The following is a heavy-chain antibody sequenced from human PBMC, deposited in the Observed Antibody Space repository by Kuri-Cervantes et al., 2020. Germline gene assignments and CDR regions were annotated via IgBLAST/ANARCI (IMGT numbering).Heavy chain of an antibody. CDR1: GFTFSNAW. D-gene: IGHD7-27*01. CDR2: ISYDGSNK. Sequence: GESLKISCAASGFTFSNAWMSWVRQAPGKGLEWVAVISYDGSNKYYADSVKGRFTISRDNSKNTLYLQMNSLRAEDTAVYYCAKDRNLGFDYWGQGTLVTVSS. V-gene: IGHV3-30*18. CDR3: AKDRNLGFDY. J-gene: IGHJ4*02.